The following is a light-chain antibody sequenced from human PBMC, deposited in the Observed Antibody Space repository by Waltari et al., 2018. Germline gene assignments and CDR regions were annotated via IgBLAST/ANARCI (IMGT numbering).Light chain of an antibody. CDR1: QSISSW. CDR2: KAS. Sequence: DIQMTQSPSTLSAFVGDSVTITCRASQSISSWLAWYQQKLGKAPKLLIYKASILETGVPSRFSGSGSGTEFTLTISSLQPDDFATYYCQQYNNYSPLTFGGGTKVEIK. CDR3: QQYNNYSPLT. V-gene: IGKV1-5*03. J-gene: IGKJ4*01.